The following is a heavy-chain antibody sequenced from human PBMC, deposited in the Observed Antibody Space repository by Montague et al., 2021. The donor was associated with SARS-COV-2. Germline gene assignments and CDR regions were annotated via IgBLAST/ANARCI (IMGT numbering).Heavy chain of an antibody. V-gene: IGHV4-59*12. CDR2: IYYSGST. CDR3: ARGRRIFLWFVELFAGGDYYGMDV. J-gene: IGHJ6*02. Sequence: SETLSLTCTVSGGSISSYYWSWIRQPPGKGLEWIGEIYYSGSTNXNPSLKSRVTISVDTSKNQFSLKLSSVTAADTAVYYCARGRRIFLWFVELFAGGDYYGMDVWGQGTPVTVSS. D-gene: IGHD3-10*01. CDR1: GGSISSYY.